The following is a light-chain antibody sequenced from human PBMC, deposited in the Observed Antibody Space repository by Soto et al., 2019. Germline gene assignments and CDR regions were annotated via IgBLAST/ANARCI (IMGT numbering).Light chain of an antibody. CDR1: QSVGSS. V-gene: IGKV3-20*01. Sequence: EIVLTQSPGTLSLSPGERATLSCRASQSVGSSLSWYQQKPGQAPRLLFYDTSSRASGIPDRFSGSGSGTDFTLTISRLEPEDFAVYCCQQFDGSLWTFGQGTKV. CDR3: QQFDGSLWT. CDR2: DTS. J-gene: IGKJ1*01.